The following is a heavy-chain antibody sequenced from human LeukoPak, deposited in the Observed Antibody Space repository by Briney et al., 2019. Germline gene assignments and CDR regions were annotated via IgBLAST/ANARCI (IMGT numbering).Heavy chain of an antibody. D-gene: IGHD3-16*02. J-gene: IGHJ4*02. CDR3: AKDPAYDYVWGSYRSLSYFDY. V-gene: IGHV3-23*01. CDR1: GFTFSSYA. CDR2: ISGSGGST. Sequence: GGSLRLSCAASGFTFSSYAMSWVRQAPGKGLEWVSAISGSGGSTYYADSVKGRFTISRDNSKNTLYLQMNSLRAEDTAVYYCAKDPAYDYVWGSYRSLSYFDYWGQGTLVTVSS.